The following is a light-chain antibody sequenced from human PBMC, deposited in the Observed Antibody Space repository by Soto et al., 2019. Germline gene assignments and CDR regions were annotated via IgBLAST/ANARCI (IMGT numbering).Light chain of an antibody. CDR2: EDS. J-gene: IGLJ1*01. CDR1: SSDVGSYNL. V-gene: IGLV2-23*01. Sequence: QSALTQPPSVSGSPGQSITISCTGTSSDVGSYNLVSWYQQHPGKAPKLMIYEDSQRPSGVSNRFSGSKSGNTASLTISGLQAEDEADYYCCSYAGSRTYVFGTGTKLTVL. CDR3: CSYAGSRTYV.